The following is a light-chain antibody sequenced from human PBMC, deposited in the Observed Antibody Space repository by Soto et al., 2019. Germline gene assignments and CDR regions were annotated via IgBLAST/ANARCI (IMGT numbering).Light chain of an antibody. CDR2: GAS. Sequence: EVVLTQSPVTLSVSPGERAALSCRVSQRVNSNLAWYQQKPGQAPRLLIYGASTRATGIPARFSGSGSGTEFTLTITSLQSEDFAVYSCQQYNYWPQTFGQGTRVEIK. CDR1: QRVNSN. CDR3: QQYNYWPQT. V-gene: IGKV3-15*01. J-gene: IGKJ1*01.